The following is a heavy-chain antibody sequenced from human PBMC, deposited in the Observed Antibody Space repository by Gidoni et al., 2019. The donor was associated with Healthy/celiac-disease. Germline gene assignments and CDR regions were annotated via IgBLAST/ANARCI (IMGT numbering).Heavy chain of an antibody. Sequence: QAQLVQAGAEVEKPGSSVKGSFTASGGTISCYAISWVRQAPGQGLEWMGRIIPFLGIANYAQKFQGRVTITADKSTSTAYMELSSLRSEDTAVYYCARGEGCSSTSCFFDYWGQGTLVTVSS. CDR1: GGTISCYA. D-gene: IGHD2-2*01. V-gene: IGHV1-69*04. CDR2: IIPFLGIA. CDR3: ARGEGCSSTSCFFDY. J-gene: IGHJ4*02.